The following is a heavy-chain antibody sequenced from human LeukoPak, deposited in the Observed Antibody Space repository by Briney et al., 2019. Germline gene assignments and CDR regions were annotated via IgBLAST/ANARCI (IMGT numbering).Heavy chain of an antibody. CDR3: ANSYGSGSYYNEIDYFDY. Sequence: PGGSLRLSCAASGFTFSSYAMSWVRQAPGKGQEWVSAISGSGGSTYYADSVKGRFTISRDNSKNTLYLQMNSLRAEDTAVYYCANSYGSGSYYNEIDYFDYWGQGTLVTVSS. V-gene: IGHV3-23*01. D-gene: IGHD3-10*01. CDR1: GFTFSSYA. J-gene: IGHJ4*02. CDR2: ISGSGGST.